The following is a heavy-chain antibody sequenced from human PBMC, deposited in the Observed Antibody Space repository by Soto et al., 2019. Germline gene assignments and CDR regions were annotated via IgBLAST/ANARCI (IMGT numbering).Heavy chain of an antibody. V-gene: IGHV4-34*01. CDR2: INHSGST. D-gene: IGHD3-22*01. J-gene: IGHJ4*02. CDR1: GGSFSGYY. Sequence: PSETLSLTCAVYGGSFSGYYWSWIRQPPGKGLEWIGEINHSGSTNYNPSLKSRVTISVDTSKNQFSLKLSSVTAADTAVYYCARTHYYDSSGYYFYFDYWGQGTPVTVS. CDR3: ARTHYYDSSGYYFYFDY.